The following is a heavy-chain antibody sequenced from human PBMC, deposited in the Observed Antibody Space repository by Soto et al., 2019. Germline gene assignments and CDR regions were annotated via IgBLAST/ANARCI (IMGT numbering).Heavy chain of an antibody. D-gene: IGHD4-17*01. Sequence: GASVKVSCKASGYSFTSYSISWVRQAPGQGLEWMGWINVYNDRTNYAQNLQGRLTLTTDRPTTTAYMELRSLGPDDTAVYYCAREGGYGDYQDAAFDIWGQGTLVTVSS. CDR2: INVYNDRT. CDR1: GYSFTSYS. J-gene: IGHJ3*02. CDR3: AREGGYGDYQDAAFDI. V-gene: IGHV1-18*01.